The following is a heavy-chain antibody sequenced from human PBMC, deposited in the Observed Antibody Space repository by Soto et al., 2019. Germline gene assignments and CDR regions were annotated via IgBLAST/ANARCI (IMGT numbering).Heavy chain of an antibody. V-gene: IGHV4-39*01. Sequence: SETLSLTCTVSGGSISSSSYYWGWIRQPPGKGLEWIGSIYYSGSTYYNPSLKSRVTISVDTSKNQFSLKLSSVTAADTAVYYCAIDCSGGSCYSPYYYYYGMDVWGQGTTVTVSS. J-gene: IGHJ6*02. CDR3: AIDCSGGSCYSPYYYYYGMDV. CDR1: GGSISSSSYY. CDR2: IYYSGST. D-gene: IGHD2-15*01.